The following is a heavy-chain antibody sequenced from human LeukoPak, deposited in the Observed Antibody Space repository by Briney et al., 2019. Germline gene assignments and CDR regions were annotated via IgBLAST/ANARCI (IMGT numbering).Heavy chain of an antibody. V-gene: IGHV4-38-2*01. CDR3: ARGPITMVRGVSLLAENYGMDV. D-gene: IGHD3-10*01. CDR1: GYSVSSGYY. J-gene: IGHJ6*04. CDR2: IYHMGST. Sequence: SEALSLTCALSGYSVSSGYYWGWIRQPPGKGRGGIGRIYHMGSTYHNPSLKSRVTISVDTSKNQFSLKLSSVTAADTAVYYCARGPITMVRGVSLLAENYGMDVWGKGTTVTVYS.